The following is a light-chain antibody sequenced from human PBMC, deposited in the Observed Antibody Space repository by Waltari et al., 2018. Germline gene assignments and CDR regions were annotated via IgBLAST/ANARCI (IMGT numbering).Light chain of an antibody. V-gene: IGLV4-69*01. Sequence: QLVLTQSPSASASLCAPVKLTSTMRSGHSSTILAWHQQQPEKGPRYLMKVNSDGSHSKGDEIPDRFSGSSSGAERYLTISSVQSEDEADYYCQTGGHGTWVFGGGTKLTVL. CDR1: SGHSSTI. J-gene: IGLJ3*02. CDR2: VNSDGSH. CDR3: QTGGHGTWV.